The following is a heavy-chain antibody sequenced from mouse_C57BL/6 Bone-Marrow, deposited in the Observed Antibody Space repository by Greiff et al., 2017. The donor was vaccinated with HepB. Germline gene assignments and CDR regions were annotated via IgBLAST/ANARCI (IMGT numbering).Heavy chain of an antibody. CDR1: GFTFSDYY. D-gene: IGHD2-4*01. Sequence: EVKLQESGGGLVQPGGSLKLSCAASGFTFSDYYMYWVRQTPEKRLEWVAYISNGGGSTYYPDTVKGRFTISRDNAKNTLYLQMSRLKSEDTAMYYCARRGITTGYYAMDYWGQGTSVTVSS. J-gene: IGHJ4*01. V-gene: IGHV5-12*01. CDR2: ISNGGGST. CDR3: ARRGITTGYYAMDY.